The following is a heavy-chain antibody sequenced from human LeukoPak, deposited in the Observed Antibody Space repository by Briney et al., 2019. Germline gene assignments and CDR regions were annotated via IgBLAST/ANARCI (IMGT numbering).Heavy chain of an antibody. CDR1: DFPFSTYT. CDR2: ISSSGAFI. J-gene: IGHJ2*01. V-gene: IGHV3-21*01. CDR3: ARGPTTSYWYFDL. D-gene: IGHD2-2*01. Sequence: GGSLRLSCAASDFPFSTYTMNWVRQAPGRGLEWVSSISSSGAFIFYADSTTGRFTVSRDNAKTSLFLQMNSLRAEDTAIYYCARGPTTSYWYFDLWGRGTLVTVSS.